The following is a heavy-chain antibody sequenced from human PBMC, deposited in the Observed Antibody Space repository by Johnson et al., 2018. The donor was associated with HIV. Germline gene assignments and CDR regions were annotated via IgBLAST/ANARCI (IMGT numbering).Heavy chain of an antibody. CDR1: GFTFSSYW. CDR3: ASRKDIVLVVYDERADALDI. CDR2: IHSDGSKK. V-gene: IGHV3-74*02. J-gene: IGHJ3*02. D-gene: IGHD2-8*02. Sequence: VKLVESGGGLVQPGGSLRLSCAASGFTFSSYWMHWVRQAPGKGLVWVLRIHSDGSKKYYADPVTVRFTIPRDNSKNTLYLQMNSLRAEDTAVYYCASRKDIVLVVYDERADALDIWGQGTMVTVSS.